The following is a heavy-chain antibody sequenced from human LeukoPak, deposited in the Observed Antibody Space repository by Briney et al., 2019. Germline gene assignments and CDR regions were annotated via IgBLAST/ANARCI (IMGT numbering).Heavy chain of an antibody. V-gene: IGHV3-30*18. CDR1: GFTFSSYG. J-gene: IGHJ5*02. CDR3: AKMNYYDSSGPTGGWFDP. CDR2: ISYDGSNK. Sequence: GGSQRLSCAASGFTFSSYGMHWVRQAPGKGLEWVAVISYDGSNKYYADSVKGRFTISRDNSKNTLYLQMNSLRAEDTAVYYCAKMNYYDSSGPTGGWFDPWGQGTLVTVSS. D-gene: IGHD3-22*01.